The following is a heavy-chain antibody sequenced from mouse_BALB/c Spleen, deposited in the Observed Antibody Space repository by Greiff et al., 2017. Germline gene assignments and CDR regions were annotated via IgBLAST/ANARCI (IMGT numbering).Heavy chain of an antibody. Sequence: QLQQPGAELVKPGASVKLSCKASGYTFTSYWMHWVKQRPGQGLEWIGEINPSNGRTNYNEKFKSKATLTVDKSSSTAYMQLSSLTSEDSAVYYCAVITTVVPYFDYWGQGTTLTVCS. CDR1: GYTFTSYW. CDR3: AVITTVVPYFDY. D-gene: IGHD1-1*01. CDR2: INPSNGRT. J-gene: IGHJ2*01. V-gene: IGHV1S81*02.